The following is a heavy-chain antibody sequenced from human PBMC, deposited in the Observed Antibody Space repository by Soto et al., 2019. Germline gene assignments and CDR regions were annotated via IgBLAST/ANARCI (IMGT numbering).Heavy chain of an antibody. D-gene: IGHD3-9*01. V-gene: IGHV4-34*01. Sequence: SETLSLTCAVYGGSFSGYYWSWIRQPPGKGLEWIGEINHSGSTNYNPSLKSRVTISVDTSQNQFSLKLRPVTAADTAVYYCARLEYYDILTGYNYGMDVWGQGTTVTVSS. CDR2: INHSGST. J-gene: IGHJ6*02. CDR3: ARLEYYDILTGYNYGMDV. CDR1: GGSFSGYY.